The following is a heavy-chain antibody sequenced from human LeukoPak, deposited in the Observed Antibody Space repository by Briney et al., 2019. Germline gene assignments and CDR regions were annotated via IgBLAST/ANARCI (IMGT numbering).Heavy chain of an antibody. CDR3: TRINLGW. CDR1: GFTFSSYW. D-gene: IGHD7-27*01. V-gene: IGHV3-7*04. CDR2: IKEDGSEK. J-gene: IGHJ4*02. Sequence: GGSLRLSCAASGFTFSSYWISWVRQAPGKGLEWVANIKEDGSEKYYVDSVKGRFTISRDNAKNSLYLQMNTLRDEDTAVYYCTRINLGWWGQGTLVTVSS.